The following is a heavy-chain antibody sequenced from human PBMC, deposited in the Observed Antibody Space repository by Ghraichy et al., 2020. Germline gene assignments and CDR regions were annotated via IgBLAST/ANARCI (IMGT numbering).Heavy chain of an antibody. CDR3: AKSFDYVCLDY. CDR2: ISGSGGST. J-gene: IGHJ4*02. V-gene: IGHV3-23*01. Sequence: GESLNISCAASGFTFSSYAMSWVRQAPGKGLEWVSAISGSGGSTYYADSVKGRFTISRDNSKNTLYLQMNSLRAEDTAVYYCAKSFDYVCLDYWGQGTLVTVSS. CDR1: GFTFSSYA. D-gene: IGHD3-10*02.